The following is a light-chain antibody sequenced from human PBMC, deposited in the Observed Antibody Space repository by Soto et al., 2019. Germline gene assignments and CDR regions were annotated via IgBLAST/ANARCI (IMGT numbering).Light chain of an antibody. V-gene: IGKV1-16*02. CDR3: QQYNSYPLT. CDR1: QGISIY. J-gene: IGKJ4*02. CDR2: AAS. Sequence: DIQMTQSPSSLSASVGDRVTITCRASQGISIYLAWCQKKPGKAPNSQIYAASSLQSGVPSKFSGSGSATDFTITISSQQPEDFATYYCQQYNSYPLTVGGGTKVEIK.